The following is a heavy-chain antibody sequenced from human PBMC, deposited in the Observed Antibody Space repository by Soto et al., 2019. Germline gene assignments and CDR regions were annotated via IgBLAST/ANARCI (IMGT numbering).Heavy chain of an antibody. CDR3: ARDYPWINGKTVFGAFDI. CDR2: ISAYNGNT. CDR1: GYTCTSYG. Sequence: DSVKVSCKASGYTCTSYGISWVRQAPGQGLEWMGWISAYNGNTNYAQELQGRVTMTTDTSTSTAYMELTSMRSDDRAVHYCARDYPWINGKTVFGAFDIWGQGKMVPV. J-gene: IGHJ3*02. D-gene: IGHD1-20*01. V-gene: IGHV1-18*01.